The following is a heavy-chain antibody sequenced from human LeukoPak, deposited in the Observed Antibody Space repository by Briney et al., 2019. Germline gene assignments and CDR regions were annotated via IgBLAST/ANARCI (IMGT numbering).Heavy chain of an antibody. Sequence: SETLSLTCSVFGGSIGRYWWSWIRQPPGKGLECNRYNYYTGSTNGNPSLTSPVTISLDTANNPLSLKPSSVTAADTAVYDCATHPTVITRFDIWGQGTMVTVSS. CDR1: GGSIGRYW. CDR3: ATHPTVITRFDI. CDR2: NYYTGST. D-gene: IGHD4-23*01. V-gene: IGHV4-59*01. J-gene: IGHJ3*02.